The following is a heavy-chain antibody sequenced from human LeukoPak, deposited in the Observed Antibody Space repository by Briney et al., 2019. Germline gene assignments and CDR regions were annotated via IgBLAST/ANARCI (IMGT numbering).Heavy chain of an antibody. Sequence: GGSLRPSCAASGFTFINAWMTWVRQAPGKGLEWVGRIGSKTDGGTADYAAPVKGRFTISRDDSKNTLYLQMNSLATEDTGVYYCTIVAYGALHYWGQGTLVTVSS. CDR3: TIVAYGALHY. D-gene: IGHD4-17*01. CDR1: GFTFINAW. CDR2: IGSKTDGGTA. V-gene: IGHV3-15*04. J-gene: IGHJ4*02.